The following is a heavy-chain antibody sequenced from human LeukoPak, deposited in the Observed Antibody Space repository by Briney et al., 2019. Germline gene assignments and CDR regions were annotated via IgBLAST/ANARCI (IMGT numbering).Heavy chain of an antibody. D-gene: IGHD3-10*01. J-gene: IGHJ4*02. CDR3: AREVTVWLGDLHGDYFDY. CDR2: IYYSGST. V-gene: IGHV4-59*01. CDR1: GGSISSYY. Sequence: SETLSLTCTVSGGSISSYYWTWIRQPPGKGLEWIGSIYYSGSTNYNPSLKSRVTISVDTSNNQFSLRLTSVTAADTAVYYCAREVTVWLGDLHGDYFDYRGQGLLVTVSP.